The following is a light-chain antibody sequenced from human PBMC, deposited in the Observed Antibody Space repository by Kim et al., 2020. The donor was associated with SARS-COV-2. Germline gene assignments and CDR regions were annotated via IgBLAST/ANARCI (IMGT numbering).Light chain of an antibody. CDR2: RNN. CDR1: SSNIGSNY. J-gene: IGLJ3*02. V-gene: IGLV1-47*01. CDR3: AAWDDSFWV. Sequence: PGQRVTISCSGSSSNIGSNYVYWYQQLPGTAPKLLIYRNNQRPSGVPDRFSGSKSGTSASLAISGLRSEDEADYYCAAWDDSFWVFGGGTQLT.